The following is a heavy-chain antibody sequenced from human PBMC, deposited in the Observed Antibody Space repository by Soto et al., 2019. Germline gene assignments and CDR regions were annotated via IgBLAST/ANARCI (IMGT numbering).Heavy chain of an antibody. J-gene: IGHJ5*02. V-gene: IGHV4-59*01. CDR2: IYYSGST. D-gene: IGHD3-22*01. Sequence: SETLSLTCTVSGGSISSYYCSWIRQPPGKGLEWIGYIYYSGSTNYNPSLKSRVTISVDTSKNQFSLKLSSVTAADTAVYYCARGWDYYDSSGYPFDPWGQGTLVTVSS. CDR3: ARGWDYYDSSGYPFDP. CDR1: GGSISSYY.